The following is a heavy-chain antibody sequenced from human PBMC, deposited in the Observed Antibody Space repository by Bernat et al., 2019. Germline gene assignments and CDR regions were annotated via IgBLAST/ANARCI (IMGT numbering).Heavy chain of an antibody. V-gene: IGHV3-30*10. CDR3: ARNHWKHDKRHDLDY. Sequence: QVQLVESGGGVVQPGRSLRLSCAASGFPFSSYGMHWVRQAPGKGLEWVAIISYDGGNRYYTDSVKGRFIISRDNSKDTLYLQMNSLRGDDTAVYYCARNHWKHDKRHDLDYWGQGTLVTVSS. D-gene: IGHD1-1*01. J-gene: IGHJ4*02. CDR2: ISYDGGNR. CDR1: GFPFSSYG.